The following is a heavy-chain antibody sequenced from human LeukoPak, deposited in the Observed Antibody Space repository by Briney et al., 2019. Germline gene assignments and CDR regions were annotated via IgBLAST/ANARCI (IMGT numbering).Heavy chain of an antibody. CDR2: IYHSGST. CDR3: ARVTHVVITALGNWFDP. V-gene: IGHV4-4*02. CDR1: GGSINTNDW. D-gene: IGHD2-21*02. Sequence: PSETLSLTCTVSGGSINTNDWWSWVRQPPGKGLEWIGEIYHSGSTNYNPSLKSRVTISVDKSKNQFSLKLRSVTAADTAVYYCARVTHVVITALGNWFDPWGQGLLVTVSS. J-gene: IGHJ5*02.